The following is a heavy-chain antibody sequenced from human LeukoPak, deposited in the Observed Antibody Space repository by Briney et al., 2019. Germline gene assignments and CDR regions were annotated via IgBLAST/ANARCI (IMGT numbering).Heavy chain of an antibody. D-gene: IGHD3-3*01. V-gene: IGHV5-51*01. CDR2: IYSGDSDT. CDR1: GYSFTSYW. CDR3: ARLPYRPFWSGYYGYYFDY. J-gene: IGHJ4*02. Sequence: PGESLKISCKGSGYSFTSYWNGWVRQMPGKGLEWMGFIYSGDSDTRYSPSFQGQVTISADKSISTAYLQWSSLKASDTAMYYCARLPYRPFWSGYYGYYFDYWGQGTLVTVSS.